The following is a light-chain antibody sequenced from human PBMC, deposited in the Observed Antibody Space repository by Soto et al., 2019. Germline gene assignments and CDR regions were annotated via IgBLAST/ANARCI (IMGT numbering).Light chain of an antibody. V-gene: IGKV3-15*01. CDR3: QQSNQWPIT. CDR2: GAF. CDR1: QSAGTN. J-gene: IGKJ5*01. Sequence: EIVMTQSPATLTVSPGERATLSCRASQSAGTNLAWYQHKPGQAPRLLIHGAFTRATGIPARFSGSGSGTEFNLTISSLQSEDFAVFYCQQSNQWPITFGQGTRLEI.